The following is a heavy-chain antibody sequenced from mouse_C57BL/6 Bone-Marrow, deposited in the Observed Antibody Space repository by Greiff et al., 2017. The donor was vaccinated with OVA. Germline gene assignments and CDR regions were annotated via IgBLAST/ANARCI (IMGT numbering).Heavy chain of an antibody. J-gene: IGHJ3*01. D-gene: IGHD2-2*01. CDR2: IDPENGDT. CDR3: TTNLLWLRRRAY. V-gene: IGHV14-4*01. CDR1: GFNIKDDY. Sequence: VQLQQSGAELVRPGASVKLSCTASGFNIKDDYMHWVKQRPEQGLEWIGWIDPENGDTEDASKFQGKATITADTSSNTAYLQLSSLTSEDTAVYYCTTNLLWLRRRAYWGQGTLVTVSA.